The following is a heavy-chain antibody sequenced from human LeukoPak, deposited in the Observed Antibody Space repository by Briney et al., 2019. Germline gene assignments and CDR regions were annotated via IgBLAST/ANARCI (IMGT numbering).Heavy chain of an antibody. Sequence: GGSLRLSCAASGFTFSSYGMHWVRQAPGKGLEWVAFIRYDGSNKYYADSVKGRFTISRDNSKNTLYLQTNSLRAEDTAVYYCAKLYGSGSYSLVGWFDPWGQGTLVTVSS. D-gene: IGHD3-10*01. CDR2: IRYDGSNK. CDR1: GFTFSSYG. CDR3: AKLYGSGSYSLVGWFDP. V-gene: IGHV3-30*02. J-gene: IGHJ5*02.